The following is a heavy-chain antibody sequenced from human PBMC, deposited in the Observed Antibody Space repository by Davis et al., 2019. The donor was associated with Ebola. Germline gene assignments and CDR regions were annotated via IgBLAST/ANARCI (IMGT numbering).Heavy chain of an antibody. D-gene: IGHD3-22*01. Sequence: PSETLSLTCAVYGGSFSGYYWSWIRQPPGKGLEWIGEINHSGSTNYNPSLKSRVTISVDTSKNQFSLKLSSVTAADTAVYYCARDLGSDSSGYYPFFDYWGQGTLVTVSS. CDR2: INHSGST. V-gene: IGHV4-34*01. CDR1: GGSFSGYY. J-gene: IGHJ4*02. CDR3: ARDLGSDSSGYYPFFDY.